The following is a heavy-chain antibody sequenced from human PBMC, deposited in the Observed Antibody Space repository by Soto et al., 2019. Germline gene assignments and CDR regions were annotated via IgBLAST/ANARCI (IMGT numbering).Heavy chain of an antibody. J-gene: IGHJ6*02. Sequence: QVQLQESGPGLVQPSQTLSLTCTVSGDPISSGGYFWTWIRQHPGKGLEWIGNTYYTGTTYYNPSLTSRVTISVDTSKNQFSLKLTSVTAADTAIYYCARDRVRRDNKPYGIDVWGQGTTVTVSS. D-gene: IGHD2-21*01. CDR1: GDPISSGGYF. CDR2: TYYTGTT. V-gene: IGHV4-31*03. CDR3: ARDRVRRDNKPYGIDV.